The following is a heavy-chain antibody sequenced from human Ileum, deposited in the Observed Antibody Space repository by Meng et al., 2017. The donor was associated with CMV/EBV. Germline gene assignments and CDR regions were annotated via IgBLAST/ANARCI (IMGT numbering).Heavy chain of an antibody. CDR2: INPNSGGT. D-gene: IGHD3-10*01. V-gene: IGHV1-2*02. CDR1: GYTFTGYY. J-gene: IGHJ6*02. Sequence: ASVKVSCKASGYTFTGYYMHWVRQAPGQGLEWMGWINPNSGGTNYAQKFQGRVTMTRDTSISTAYMELSRLRSDDTAVYYCARCMVRGVIIAWGMDVWGQGTTVTVSS. CDR3: ARCMVRGVIIAWGMDV.